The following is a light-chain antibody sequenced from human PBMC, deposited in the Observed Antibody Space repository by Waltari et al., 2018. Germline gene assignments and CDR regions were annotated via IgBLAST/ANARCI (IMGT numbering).Light chain of an antibody. CDR2: GAS. Sequence: DILLTQSPAPLSVSPGERVTLSCSASQSVSRNLAVYQQRPGQAPRLVIYGASTRATSVPARFSGRGSGTEFILTITSLQSEDFAVYYCQQYSNWPPYTFGQGTKLEI. CDR3: QQYSNWPPYT. V-gene: IGKV3-15*01. J-gene: IGKJ2*01. CDR1: QSVSRN.